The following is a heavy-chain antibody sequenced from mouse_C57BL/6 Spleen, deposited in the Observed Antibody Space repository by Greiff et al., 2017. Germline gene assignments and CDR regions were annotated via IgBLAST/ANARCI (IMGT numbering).Heavy chain of an antibody. CDR2: IYPSDSET. CDR1: GYTFTSYW. V-gene: IGHV1-61*01. Sequence: QVQLKESGAELVRPGSSVKLSCKASGYTFTSYWMDWVKQRPGQGLEWIGNIYPSDSETHYNQKFKDKATLTVDKSSSTAYMQLSSLTSEDSAVYYCARGYGHYYAMDYWGQGTSVTVSS. CDR3: ARGYGHYYAMDY. J-gene: IGHJ4*01. D-gene: IGHD2-10*02.